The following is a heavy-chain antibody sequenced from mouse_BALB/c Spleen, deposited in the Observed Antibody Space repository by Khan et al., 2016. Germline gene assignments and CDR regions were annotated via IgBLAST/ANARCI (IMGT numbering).Heavy chain of an antibody. CDR3: ARGTPFAP. CDR2: IYPGDGDT. Sequence: QIRLQQSGAELVRPGSSVKISCKASGYAFSGYWMNWVKQRPGQGLEWIGQIYPGDGDTNYNGKFKGKATLTADKSSSTAYMQLSSLTSEDSAVYFCARGTPFAPWGQGTLVTVSA. CDR1: GYAFSGYW. J-gene: IGHJ3*01. D-gene: IGHD2-14*01. V-gene: IGHV1-80*01.